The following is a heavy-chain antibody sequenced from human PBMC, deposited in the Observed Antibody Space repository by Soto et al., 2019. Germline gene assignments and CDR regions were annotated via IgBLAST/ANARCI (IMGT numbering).Heavy chain of an antibody. J-gene: IGHJ6*02. Sequence: QVQLQESGPGLVKPSQTLSLTCTVSGGSISSGGYYWSWIRQHPGKGLEWIGYIYYSGSTYYNPSVKTRVTLSVDTSKRQFSLKLSSVTVADTAVYYCARSFYYDFWGGCPPYCFYGMDVWGQGTTVTVSS. CDR1: GGSISSGGYY. CDR3: ARSFYYDFWGGCPPYCFYGMDV. V-gene: IGHV4-31*03. D-gene: IGHD3-3*01. CDR2: IYYSGST.